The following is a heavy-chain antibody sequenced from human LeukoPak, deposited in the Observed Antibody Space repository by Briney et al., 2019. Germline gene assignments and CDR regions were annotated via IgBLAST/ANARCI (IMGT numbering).Heavy chain of an antibody. D-gene: IGHD1-26*01. CDR1: GGTFSSYA. V-gene: IGHV1-69*06. J-gene: IGHJ5*02. CDR2: IIPIFGTA. CDR3: ARDSISGGSYSVAPKGWFDP. Sequence: ASVKVSCKASGGTFSSYAISWVRQPPGQGLEWMGGIIPIFGTANYAQKFQGRVTITADKSTSTAYMELSSLRSEDTAVYYCARDSISGGSYSVAPKGWFDPWGQGTLVTVSS.